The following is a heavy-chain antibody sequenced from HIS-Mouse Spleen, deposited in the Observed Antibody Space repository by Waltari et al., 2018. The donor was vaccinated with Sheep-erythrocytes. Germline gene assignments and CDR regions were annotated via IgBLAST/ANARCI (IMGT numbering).Heavy chain of an antibody. D-gene: IGHD2-2*01. J-gene: IGHJ4*02. CDR3: AKDISRNIVVVPAAVGDY. CDR2: ISWNSGRL. Sequence: EVQLVESGGGLVQPGRSLRLSCAASGFSFDDYAMHWVRQAPGMGLVGVSGISWNSGRLGYEGSVKSRFTISRDNAKNSLYLQMNSLRAEDTALDYCAKDISRNIVVVPAAVGDYWGQGTLVTVSS. V-gene: IGHV3-9*01. CDR1: GFSFDDYA.